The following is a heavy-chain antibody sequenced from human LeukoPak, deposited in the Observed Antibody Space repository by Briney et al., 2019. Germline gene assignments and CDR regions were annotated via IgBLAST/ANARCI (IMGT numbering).Heavy chain of an antibody. J-gene: IGHJ6*03. CDR3: ARGRANRNDVHYYCYYYMDV. V-gene: IGHV4-4*07. Sequence: SETLSLTCTVSGGSISSYYWSWIRQPAGKGLEWIGRIYTSGSTNYNPSLKSRVTMSVDTSKNQFSLKLSSVTAADTAVYYCARGRANRNDVHYYCYYYMDVWGKGTTVTVSS. CDR2: IYTSGST. CDR1: GGSISSYY. D-gene: IGHD1-1*01.